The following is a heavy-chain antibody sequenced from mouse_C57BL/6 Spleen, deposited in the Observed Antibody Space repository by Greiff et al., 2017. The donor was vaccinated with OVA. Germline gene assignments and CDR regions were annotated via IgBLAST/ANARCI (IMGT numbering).Heavy chain of an antibody. J-gene: IGHJ1*03. CDR2: IWSGGST. Sequence: QVQLKESGPGLVQPSQSLSITCTVSGFSLTSYGVHWVRQPPGKGLEWLGVIWSGGSTDYNAAFISRLSISKDNSKSQVFFKMNSLQADDTAIYYCAKNSNYGSSLYWYFDVWGTGTTVTVSS. CDR3: AKNSNYGSSLYWYFDV. V-gene: IGHV2-4*01. D-gene: IGHD1-1*01. CDR1: GFSLTSYG.